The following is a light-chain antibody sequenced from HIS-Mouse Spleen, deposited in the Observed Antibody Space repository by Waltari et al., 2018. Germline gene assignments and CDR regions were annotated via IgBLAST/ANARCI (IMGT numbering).Light chain of an antibody. V-gene: IGLV2-14*03. CDR1: SNDVGGYNY. Sequence: QSALTQPASVSGSPGQSIPIPCTGTSNDVGGYNYVSWYQQHPGQAHKLMIYDVSNRPSGVSNRFSGSKSGNTASLTISGLQAEDEADYYCSSYTSSSTLVFGTGTKVTVL. CDR2: DVS. J-gene: IGLJ1*01. CDR3: SSYTSSSTLV.